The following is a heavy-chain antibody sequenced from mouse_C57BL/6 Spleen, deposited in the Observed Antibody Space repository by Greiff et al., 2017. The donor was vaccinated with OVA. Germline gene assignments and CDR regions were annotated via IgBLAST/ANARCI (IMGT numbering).Heavy chain of an antibody. Sequence: VQLQQSGAELVRPGASVKLSCKASGYTFTDYYINWVKQRPGQGLEWIARIYPGSGNTYYNEKFKGKATLTAEKSSSTAYMQLSSLTSEDSAVYFCARSLSHWYFDVWGTGTTVTVSS. CDR2: IYPGSGNT. J-gene: IGHJ1*03. CDR3: ARSLSHWYFDV. V-gene: IGHV1-76*01. CDR1: GYTFTDYY. D-gene: IGHD6-5*01.